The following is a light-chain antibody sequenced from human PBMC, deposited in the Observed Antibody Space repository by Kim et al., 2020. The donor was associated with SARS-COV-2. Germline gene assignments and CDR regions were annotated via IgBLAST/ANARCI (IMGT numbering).Light chain of an antibody. CDR1: ESVGRF. CDR3: RKHGQWPRT. J-gene: IGKJ4*01. Sequence: EIVMTQSPATLSVSPGESATLSCRASESVGRFLAWYQQKPGQAPRLLIYGASTRATGIPARFSGSGSGTDFTVTINSLQSEDVAVYYCRKHGQWPRTFGGGAK. V-gene: IGKV3-15*01. CDR2: GAS.